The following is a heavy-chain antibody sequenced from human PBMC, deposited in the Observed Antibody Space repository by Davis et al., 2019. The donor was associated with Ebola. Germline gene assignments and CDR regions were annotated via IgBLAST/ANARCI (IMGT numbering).Heavy chain of an antibody. Sequence: PGGSLRLSCAASGFTFSSYEMNWVRQAPGKGLEWVSYISSSGSTIYYADSVKGRFTISRDNAKNSLYLQMNSLRAEDTAVYYCARGRGAYYYDSSGYYPHWGQGTLVTVSS. V-gene: IGHV3-48*03. CDR2: ISSSGSTI. J-gene: IGHJ4*02. CDR1: GFTFSSYE. CDR3: ARGRGAYYYDSSGYYPH. D-gene: IGHD3-22*01.